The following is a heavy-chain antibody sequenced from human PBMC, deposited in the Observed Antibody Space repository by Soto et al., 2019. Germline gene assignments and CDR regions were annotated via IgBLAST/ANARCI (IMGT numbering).Heavy chain of an antibody. CDR2: IYFRGNT. D-gene: IGHD6-19*01. J-gene: IGHJ6*03. CDR1: GDSINSDKYY. V-gene: IGHV4-39*01. Sequence: SETLSLTCSVSGDSINSDKYYWGWIRQPPGKGLEWIGSIYFRGNTYYNPSLQTRVTISLDKSKSQFSLKLNSVTAADSAVYLVFFFYSCGSTYYADSVKGRFTISRYNSKNTLYLQMNSLRAEDTAVYYCARGETGPQDYYYYYMDVWGKGTTVTVSS. CDR3: FFFYSCGSTYYADSVKGRFTISRYNSKNTLYLQMNSLRAEDTAVYYCARGETGPQDYYYYYMDV.